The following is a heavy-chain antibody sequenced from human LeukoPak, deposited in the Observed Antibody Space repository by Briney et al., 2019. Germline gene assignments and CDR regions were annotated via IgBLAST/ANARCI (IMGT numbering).Heavy chain of an antibody. CDR3: ARGRYLTTGGGAVAGFLDY. V-gene: IGHV4-34*01. D-gene: IGHD6-19*01. Sequence: SETLSLTCGVDGGSSSGYYWNWIRQPPGKRLERIGEINHSERSNYNPSLKRRVAISVDTSQNQFSVRLSSVTAADTAVYYCARGRYLTTGGGAVAGFLDYWGQGTLVTVSS. J-gene: IGHJ4*02. CDR1: GGSSSGYY. CDR2: INHSERS.